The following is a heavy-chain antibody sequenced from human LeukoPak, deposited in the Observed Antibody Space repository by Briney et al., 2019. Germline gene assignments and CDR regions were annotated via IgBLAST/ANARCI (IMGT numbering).Heavy chain of an antibody. CDR3: ASGALYGEGSLDY. CDR1: GDTFSSYA. D-gene: IGHD4-17*01. CDR2: MDPNSGNT. Sequence: ASVKVSCKASGDTFSSYAINWVRQATGQGLEWMGWMDPNSGNTGYAQKFQGRVTMTRNTSISTAYMELSSLRSEDTAVYYCASGALYGEGSLDYWGQGTLVTVSS. V-gene: IGHV1-8*02. J-gene: IGHJ4*02.